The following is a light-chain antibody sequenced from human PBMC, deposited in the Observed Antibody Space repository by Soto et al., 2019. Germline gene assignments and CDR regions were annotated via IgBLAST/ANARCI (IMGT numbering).Light chain of an antibody. CDR1: SSDVGAYNY. Sequence: QSVLTQPPSASGSPGQSVTISCTGTSSDVGAYNYVSWYQQHPGKAPQLMIYEVSKRPSGVPDRFSGSKSGNTASLTVSGLQAEDEADYSCSSYAGSNNVVFGGGTKVTVL. CDR3: SSYAGSNNVV. J-gene: IGLJ2*01. V-gene: IGLV2-8*01. CDR2: EVS.